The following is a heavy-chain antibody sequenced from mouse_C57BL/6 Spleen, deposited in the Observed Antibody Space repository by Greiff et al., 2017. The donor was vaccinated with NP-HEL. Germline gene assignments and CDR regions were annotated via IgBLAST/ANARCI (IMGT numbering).Heavy chain of an antibody. CDR3: ARSVYDGYYLFAY. J-gene: IGHJ3*01. V-gene: IGHV14-3*01. D-gene: IGHD2-3*01. Sequence: VQLQQSVAELVRPGASVKLSCTASGFNIKNTYMHWVKQRPEQGLEWIGRIDPANGNTKYVPKFQGKATITADTSSNTAYLQLSSLTSEDTAIYYCARSVYDGYYLFAYWGQGTLVTVSA. CDR2: IDPANGNT. CDR1: GFNIKNTY.